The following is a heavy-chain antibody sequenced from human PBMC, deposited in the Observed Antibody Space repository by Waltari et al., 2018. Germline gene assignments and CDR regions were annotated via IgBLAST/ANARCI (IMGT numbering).Heavy chain of an antibody. CDR3: AREVKGVVAATTFDY. V-gene: IGHV4-31*03. Sequence: QVQLQESGPGLVKPSQTLSLTCTVSGGSISSGGYYWRWIRQHPGKGLEWIGYIYYSGSTYYNPALKSRVTISVETSKNQFSLKLSSGTAADTAVYDCAREVKGVVAATTFDYWGQGTLVTVSS. D-gene: IGHD2-15*01. CDR2: IYYSGST. J-gene: IGHJ4*02. CDR1: GGSISSGGYY.